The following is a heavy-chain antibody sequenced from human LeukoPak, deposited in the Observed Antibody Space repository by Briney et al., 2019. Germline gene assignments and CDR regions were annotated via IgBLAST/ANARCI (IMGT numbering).Heavy chain of an antibody. CDR3: ARGGTVRNGMDV. D-gene: IGHD1-26*01. Sequence: PSETLSLTCTVSGGSISSYYWSWIRQPPGKGLEWIGYIYYSGSANYNPSLKSRVTISVDTSRNQFSLKLSSVTAADTAVYYCARGGTVRNGMDVWGQGTTVTVSS. CDR1: GGSISSYY. J-gene: IGHJ6*02. V-gene: IGHV4-59*01. CDR2: IYYSGSA.